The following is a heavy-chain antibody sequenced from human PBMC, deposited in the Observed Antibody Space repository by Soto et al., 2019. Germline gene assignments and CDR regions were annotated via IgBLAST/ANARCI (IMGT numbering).Heavy chain of an antibody. CDR2: IDPSDSDI. CDR3: ARSFFDSFDY. D-gene: IGHD3-22*01. CDR1: GYRFVSYG. V-gene: IGHV5-51*01. Sequence: GESMKVSCKGAGYRFVSYGSAWVRQMPGKGLEWMGIIDPSDSDIRYSPSFQGQVTISADKSISTAYLQWSSLKASDTAIYYCARSFFDSFDYWGHGTLVTVSS. J-gene: IGHJ4*01.